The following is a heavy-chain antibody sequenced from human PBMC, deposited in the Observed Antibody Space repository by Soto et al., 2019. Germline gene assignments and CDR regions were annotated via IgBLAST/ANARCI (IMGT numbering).Heavy chain of an antibody. Sequence: LSLTCAVYGGSFSGYYWSWIRQPPGKGLEWIGEINHSGSTNYNPSLNSRVTISVDTSKNQFSLKLSSVTAADTAVYYCARGSSYYYGSGVKGFDYWGQGTLVTV. J-gene: IGHJ4*02. CDR3: ARGSSYYYGSGVKGFDY. V-gene: IGHV4-34*01. D-gene: IGHD3-10*01. CDR2: INHSGST. CDR1: GGSFSGYY.